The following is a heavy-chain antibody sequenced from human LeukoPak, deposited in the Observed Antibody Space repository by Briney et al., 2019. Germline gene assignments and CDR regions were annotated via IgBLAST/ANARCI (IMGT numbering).Heavy chain of an antibody. V-gene: IGHV1-69*05. J-gene: IGHJ4*02. D-gene: IGHD3-9*01. CDR3: ARGPPRDILTGYYDDYFDY. CDR2: IIPIFGTA. CDR1: GGTFSSYA. Sequence: SVKVSCKASGGTFSSYAISWVRQAPGQGLEWMGGIIPIFGTANYAQKFQGRVTITTDESTSTAYMELSSLRSEDTAVYYRARGPPRDILTGYYDDYFDYWGQGTLVTVSS.